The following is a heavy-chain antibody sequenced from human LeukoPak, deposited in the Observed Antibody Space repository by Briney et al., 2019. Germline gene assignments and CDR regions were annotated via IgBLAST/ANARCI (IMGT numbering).Heavy chain of an antibody. J-gene: IGHJ4*02. V-gene: IGHV4-61*08. CDR2: IYSSGTI. CDR3: ARHDKGFNY. Sequence: SETLSLTCIVSGGSTNTGGFFWTWVRQPPGKGLEWLGYIYSSGTINFNPSLKSRLTMSVDTSKNQFSLKLSSVTAADTAVYYCARHDKGFNYWGQGTLVTVSA. D-gene: IGHD3-22*01. CDR1: GGSTNTGGFF.